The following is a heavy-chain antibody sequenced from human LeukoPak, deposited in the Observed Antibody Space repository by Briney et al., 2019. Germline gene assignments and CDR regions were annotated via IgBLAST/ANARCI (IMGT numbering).Heavy chain of an antibody. Sequence: TSETLSLTCIVSGGSISSGGYYWSWIRQHPGKGLEWIGYIYYSGSTYYNPSLKSRVTISVDTSKNQFSLKLSSVTAADTAVYYCARDPGRSRLTDAFDIWGQGTMVTVSS. J-gene: IGHJ3*02. D-gene: IGHD4/OR15-4a*01. CDR2: IYYSGST. CDR3: ARDPGRSRLTDAFDI. V-gene: IGHV4-31*03. CDR1: GGSISSGGYY.